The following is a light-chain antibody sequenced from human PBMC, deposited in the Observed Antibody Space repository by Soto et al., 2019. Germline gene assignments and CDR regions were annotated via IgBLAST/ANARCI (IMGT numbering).Light chain of an antibody. CDR2: SAS. Sequence: EIVMTQSPATLSVSPGERATLSCRASQSISSDLAWYHQKPGQTPRLLIHSASARATSIPARFSGTGSGTEFTLTISSLQSEDFAFYYCHQYNNRPYTFGQGTKLEIK. V-gene: IGKV3-15*01. CDR1: QSISSD. J-gene: IGKJ2*01. CDR3: HQYNNRPYT.